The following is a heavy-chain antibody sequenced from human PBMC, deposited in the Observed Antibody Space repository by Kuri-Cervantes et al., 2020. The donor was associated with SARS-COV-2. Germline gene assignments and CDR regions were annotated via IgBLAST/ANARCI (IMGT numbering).Heavy chain of an antibody. Sequence: SETLSLTCAVYGGSFSGYYWSWIRRPPGKGLEWIGEINHSGSTNYNPSLKSRVTISVDTSKNQFSLKLSSVTAADTAVYYCARGPLYRIAARPFDYWGQGTLVTVSS. D-gene: IGHD6-6*01. J-gene: IGHJ4*02. CDR3: ARGPLYRIAARPFDY. V-gene: IGHV4-34*01. CDR2: INHSGST. CDR1: GGSFSGYY.